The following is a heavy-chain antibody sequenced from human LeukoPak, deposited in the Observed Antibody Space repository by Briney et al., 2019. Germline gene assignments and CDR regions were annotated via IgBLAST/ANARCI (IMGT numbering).Heavy chain of an antibody. CDR2: IYSKTDGGTT. V-gene: IGHV3-15*01. Sequence: PGGSLRLSCAASGFTFSSYAMSWVRQAPGKGLEWVGRIYSKTDGGTTDYAAPVKGRFTISRDDSKNTLYLQMNSLKTEDTAVYYCTTGFFGVVNDAFDIWGQGTTVTVSS. J-gene: IGHJ3*02. D-gene: IGHD3-3*01. CDR1: GFTFSSYA. CDR3: TTGFFGVVNDAFDI.